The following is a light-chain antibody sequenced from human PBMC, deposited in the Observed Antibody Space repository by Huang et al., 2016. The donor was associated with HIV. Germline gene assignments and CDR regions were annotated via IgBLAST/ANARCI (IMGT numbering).Light chain of an antibody. V-gene: IGKV3-11*01. CDR2: DTS. CDR3: QQHSNWPL. CDR1: QCVSSY. Sequence: ELVLTQSPATLSLSPGQRATLSCRANQCVSSYLAWYQQKPGQAPRLIIYDTSKRATGVPARFSGSGSGTDFTLTINRLEPEDFAVYYCQQHSNWPLLGQGTKLEI. J-gene: IGKJ2*01.